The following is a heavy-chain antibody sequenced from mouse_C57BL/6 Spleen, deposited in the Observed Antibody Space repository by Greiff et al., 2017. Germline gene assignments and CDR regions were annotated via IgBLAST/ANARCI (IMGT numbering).Heavy chain of an antibody. Sequence: VQLQQPGAELVRPGSSVKLSCKASGYTFTSYWMHWVKQRPIQGLEWIGNIDPSDSETPYNQKFKDKATLTVDKSSSTAYMQLSSLTSEDSAVYYCARGGFCDVWGTGTTVTVSS. J-gene: IGHJ1*03. CDR2: IDPSDSET. CDR1: GYTFTSYW. CDR3: ARGGFCDV. V-gene: IGHV1-52*01.